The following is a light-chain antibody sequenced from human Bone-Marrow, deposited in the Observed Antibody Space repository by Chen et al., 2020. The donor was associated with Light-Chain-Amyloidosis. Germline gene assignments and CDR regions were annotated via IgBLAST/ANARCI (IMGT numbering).Light chain of an antibody. CDR3: QVWDRSSDRPV. CDR1: NIGATS. V-gene: IGLV3-21*02. CDR2: DDS. Sequence: SYVLTQPSSVPVAPGQTATIACGGNNIGATSVQWYQQTPGQAPLLVAYDDSDRPSGIPERLSGSTSGNTATLTISRVEAGDEADYYCQVWDRSSDRPVFGGGTKLTVL. J-gene: IGLJ3*02.